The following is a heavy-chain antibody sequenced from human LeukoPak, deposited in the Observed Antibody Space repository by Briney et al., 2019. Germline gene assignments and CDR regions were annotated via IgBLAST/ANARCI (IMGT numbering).Heavy chain of an antibody. CDR3: AREAPSPVPLYYYYYMDV. Sequence: ASVKVSCKASGYTFTSYYMHWVRQAPGQGLEWMGIINPSGGSTSYAQKFQGRVTMTRDTSTSTVYMELSSLRSEDTAVYYCAREAPSPVPLYYYYYMDVWGKGTTVTVSS. J-gene: IGHJ6*03. CDR1: GYTFTSYY. CDR2: INPSGGST. V-gene: IGHV1-46*01.